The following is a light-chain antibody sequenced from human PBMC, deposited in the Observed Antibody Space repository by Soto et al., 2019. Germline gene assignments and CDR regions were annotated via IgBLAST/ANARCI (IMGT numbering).Light chain of an antibody. V-gene: IGLV1-51*02. Sequence: QSVLTQPPSVSAAPGQKVTMSCSGSSSNIGKYYVSWHQQLPGTAPKLLIYENDKRPSGIPDRFSGSKSGTSATLGITGHQTGDEANYYCGTWDTSLTTFAFGPGTKVPVL. CDR1: SSNIGKYY. J-gene: IGLJ1*01. CDR2: END. CDR3: GTWDTSLTTFA.